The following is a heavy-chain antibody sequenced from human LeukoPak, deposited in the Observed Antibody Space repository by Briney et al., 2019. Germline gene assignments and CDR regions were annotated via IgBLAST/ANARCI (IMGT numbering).Heavy chain of an antibody. CDR2: IVSGSGNT. Sequence: SVKVSCKASGFTFTSSAVQWVRQARGQRLEWIGWIVSGSGNTNYAQKFQERVTINRDMSTSTAYMELSSLRSEDTAVYYCAADRYCSSTSCLDVFDIWGQGTMVTVSS. J-gene: IGHJ3*02. CDR3: AADRYCSSTSCLDVFDI. V-gene: IGHV1-58*01. CDR1: GFTFTSSA. D-gene: IGHD2-2*01.